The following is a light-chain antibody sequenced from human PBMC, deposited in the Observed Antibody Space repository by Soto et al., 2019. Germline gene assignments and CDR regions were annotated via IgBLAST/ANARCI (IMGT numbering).Light chain of an antibody. V-gene: IGKV3-11*01. J-gene: IGKJ4*01. CDR2: DVS. CDR3: LQRNTWPLT. CDR1: QSISRN. Sequence: EIVLTQSRATLSLSPGERATLSCRASQSISRNLVWFQLKPGQAPRLLIYDVSNRAAGIPARFSGSGSGTDFTLTISSLEPEDFAVYYCLQRNTWPLTFGGGTKVDIK.